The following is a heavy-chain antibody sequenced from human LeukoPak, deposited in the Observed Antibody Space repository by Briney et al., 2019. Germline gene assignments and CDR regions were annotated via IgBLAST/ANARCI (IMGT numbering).Heavy chain of an antibody. Sequence: GGSLRLSCAASGLTFSSYAMSWVRQAPGKGLEWVAVISYDGSNKYYADSVKGRFTISRDNSKNTLYLQMNSLRAEDTAVYYCAKGAYYYDSSGYYTFDYWGQGTLVTVSS. CDR1: GLTFSSYA. J-gene: IGHJ4*02. V-gene: IGHV3-30*18. CDR2: ISYDGSNK. CDR3: AKGAYYYDSSGYYTFDY. D-gene: IGHD3-22*01.